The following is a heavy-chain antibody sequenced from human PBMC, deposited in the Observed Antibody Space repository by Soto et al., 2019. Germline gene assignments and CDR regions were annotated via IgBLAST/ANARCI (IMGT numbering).Heavy chain of an antibody. D-gene: IGHD2-15*01. V-gene: IGHV4-59*01. CDR1: GGSMNSYY. J-gene: IGHJ5*02. CDR2: VYSSGTS. CDR3: ARYSPPKKSYDSNPGWFDP. Sequence: QVQLQESGPGRVKPSETLSLTCTVSGGSMNSYYWSWIRQPPGKGLGGLGYVYSSGTSKYNVSLESRITMSLDTSRNQFSLSLNSVTAADTAVYFCARYSPPKKSYDSNPGWFDPWGQGTLVAVSS.